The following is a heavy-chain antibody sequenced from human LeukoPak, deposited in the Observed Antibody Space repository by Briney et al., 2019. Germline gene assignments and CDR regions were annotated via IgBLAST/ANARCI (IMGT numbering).Heavy chain of an antibody. J-gene: IGHJ4*02. CDR1: GGSFSGYY. CDR2: INHSGST. V-gene: IGHV4-34*01. D-gene: IGHD2/OR15-2a*01. Sequence: SETLSLTCAVYGGSFSGYYWSWIRQPPGKGLEWIGEINHSGSTNYNPSLKSRVTISVDTSNKQFSLRLSSVTAADTAVYYCARERLIAGSTVFDYWGQGTLVTVSS. CDR3: ARERLIAGSTVFDY.